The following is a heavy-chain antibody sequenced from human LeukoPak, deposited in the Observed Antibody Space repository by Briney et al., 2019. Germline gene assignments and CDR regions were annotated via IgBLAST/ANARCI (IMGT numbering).Heavy chain of an antibody. J-gene: IGHJ3*02. CDR1: GGTFSSYA. Sequence: SVKVSCKASGGTFSSYAISWVRQAPGQGLEWMGGIIPIFGTANYAQKFQGRVTITADGSTSTAYMELSSLRSEDTAVYYCARDRGDIVVVRGAFDIWGQGTMVTVSS. D-gene: IGHD2-2*01. V-gene: IGHV1-69*13. CDR2: IIPIFGTA. CDR3: ARDRGDIVVVRGAFDI.